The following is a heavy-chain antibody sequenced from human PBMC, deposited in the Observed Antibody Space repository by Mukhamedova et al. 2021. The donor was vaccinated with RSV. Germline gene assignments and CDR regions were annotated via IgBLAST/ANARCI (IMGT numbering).Heavy chain of an antibody. V-gene: IGHV4-39*01. D-gene: IGHD6-19*01. J-gene: IGHJ4*02. CDR2: IYYSGST. Sequence: GIYYSGSTYYNPSLKSRVTIFVDTSKNQFSLKLSSVTAADTAAYYCASIAVAGTPDVDYWGQGTPVTVSS. CDR3: ASIAVAGTPDVDY.